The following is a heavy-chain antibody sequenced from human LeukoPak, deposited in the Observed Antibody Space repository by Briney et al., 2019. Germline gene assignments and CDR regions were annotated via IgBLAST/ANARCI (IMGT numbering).Heavy chain of an antibody. Sequence: PSETLSLTCTVSGGSISSSSYCWGWIRQPPGKGLEWIGSIYYSGSTYYNPSLKSRVTISVDTSKNQFSLKLSSVTAADTAVYYCARVRRTPLPSYFDYWGQGTLVTVSS. J-gene: IGHJ4*02. CDR2: IYYSGST. CDR1: GGSISSSSYC. V-gene: IGHV4-39*07. CDR3: ARVRRTPLPSYFDY.